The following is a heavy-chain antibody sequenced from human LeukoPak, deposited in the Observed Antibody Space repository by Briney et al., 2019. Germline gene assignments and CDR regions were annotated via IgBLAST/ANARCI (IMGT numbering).Heavy chain of an antibody. D-gene: IGHD6-13*01. CDR2: IYPGDSDT. CDR1: GYSFTNYW. CDR3: GRHMQSSSWYPADY. V-gene: IGHV5-51*01. Sequence: GESLKISCKGSGYSFTNYWIGWLRQMPGKGLEWMGIIYPGDSDTRYSPSFQGQVTISADKSINTAYLQWSSLKASDTAIYYCGRHMQSSSWYPADYWGQGTLVTVSS. J-gene: IGHJ4*02.